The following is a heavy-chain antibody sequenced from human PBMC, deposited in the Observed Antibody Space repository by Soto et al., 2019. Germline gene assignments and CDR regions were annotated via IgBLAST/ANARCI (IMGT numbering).Heavy chain of an antibody. Sequence: QVQLQESGPGLVKPSETLSLTCTVSGDSLTNYYCSWFRQPPGKGLEWIGYIIYSGYSAYNLSLRSRVPMSMDTSKTQFSLLLESVTATDTAVYYCARHGFGPLHGLVDVWGQGTTVIVSS. V-gene: IGHV4-59*08. J-gene: IGHJ6*02. CDR3: ARHGFGPLHGLVDV. D-gene: IGHD3-10*01. CDR1: GDSLTNYY. CDR2: IIYSGYS.